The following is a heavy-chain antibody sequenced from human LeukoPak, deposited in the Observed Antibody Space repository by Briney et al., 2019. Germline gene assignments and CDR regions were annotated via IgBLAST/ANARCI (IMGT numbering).Heavy chain of an antibody. CDR1: GFTFSSYD. CDR2: IGTAGDT. J-gene: IGHJ6*02. Sequence: GGSLRLSCAASGFTFSSYDMHWVRQATGKGLEWVSAIGTAGDTYYPGSVKGRFTISRENAKNSLYLQMNSLRAEDTAVYYCARGTPAGDFWSGYYTSYYYYGMDVWGQGTTVIVSS. V-gene: IGHV3-13*01. D-gene: IGHD3-3*01. CDR3: ARGTPAGDFWSGYYTSYYYYGMDV.